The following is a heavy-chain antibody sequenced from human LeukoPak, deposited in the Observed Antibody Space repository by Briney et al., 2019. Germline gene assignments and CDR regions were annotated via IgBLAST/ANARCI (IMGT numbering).Heavy chain of an antibody. CDR1: GFTFRSYS. D-gene: IGHD1-26*01. J-gene: IGHJ6*03. CDR2: ITSSSSRT. Sequence: GGSLRLSCAASGFTFRSYSMNWGRQAPGKALEWGSSITSSSSRTYYADSVKGRYTISRDNAKNSLYLQMDSLRAEDTAVYYCARDPYSGGYGAYYYYYMDVWGKGTTVTISS. CDR3: ARDPYSGGYGAYYYYYMDV. V-gene: IGHV3-21*01.